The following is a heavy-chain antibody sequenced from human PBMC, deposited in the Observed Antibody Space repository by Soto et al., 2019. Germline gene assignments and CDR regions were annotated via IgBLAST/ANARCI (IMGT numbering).Heavy chain of an antibody. J-gene: IGHJ4*02. D-gene: IGHD2-15*01. CDR3: ARGGRYCSGGSCYYFDY. CDR1: GYTFTSYG. Sequence: ASVKVSCKASGYTFTSYGISWVRQAPGQGLEWMGWISAYNGNTNYAQKLQGRVTMTTDTSTSTAYMELRSLRSDDTTVYYCARGGRYCSGGSCYYFDYWGQGTLVTVSS. CDR2: ISAYNGNT. V-gene: IGHV1-18*01.